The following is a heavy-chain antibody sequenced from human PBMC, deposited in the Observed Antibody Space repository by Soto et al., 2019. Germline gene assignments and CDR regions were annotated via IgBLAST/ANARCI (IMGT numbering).Heavy chain of an antibody. CDR3: ARDRYEQLVLYYYYGMDV. CDR1: GYTFTSYA. CDR2: INAGNGNT. Sequence: ASVKVSCKASGYTFTSYAMHWVRQAPGQRLGWMGWINAGNGNTKYSQKFQGRVTITRDTSASTAYMELSSLRSEDTAVYYCARDRYEQLVLYYYYGMDVWGQGTTVTVSS. V-gene: IGHV1-3*01. D-gene: IGHD6-6*01. J-gene: IGHJ6*02.